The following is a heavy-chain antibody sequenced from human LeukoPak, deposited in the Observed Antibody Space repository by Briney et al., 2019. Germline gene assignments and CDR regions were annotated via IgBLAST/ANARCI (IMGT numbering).Heavy chain of an antibody. CDR3: ARLGSSAAGTNYFDY. CDR1: GFTVSGNY. CDR2: ISFSGGST. Sequence: GGSLRLSCAASGFTVSGNYMSWVRQAPGKGLEWVSTISFSGGSTYYVDSVKGRFTLSRDDSKNTLYLQMNRLRGDDTAVYYCARLGSSAAGTNYFDYWGQGTLVTVSS. J-gene: IGHJ4*02. D-gene: IGHD6-13*01. V-gene: IGHV3-53*01.